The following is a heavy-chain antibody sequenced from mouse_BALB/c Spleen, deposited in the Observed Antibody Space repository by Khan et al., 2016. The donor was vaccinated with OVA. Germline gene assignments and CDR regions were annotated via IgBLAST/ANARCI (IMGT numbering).Heavy chain of an antibody. D-gene: IGHD2-3*01. J-gene: IGHJ2*01. CDR1: GYSITSGCY. Sequence: EVQLQESGPGLVKPSQSLSLTCSVTGYSITSGCYWNWIRQFPGNKLEWMGYISYDGINYYNPSLKNRISITRDTSKHQFFLNLNSVTTEDTATYYCSRYETAPYYFDYWGQGTTLTVSS. CDR3: SRYETAPYYFDY. V-gene: IGHV3-6*02. CDR2: ISYDGIN.